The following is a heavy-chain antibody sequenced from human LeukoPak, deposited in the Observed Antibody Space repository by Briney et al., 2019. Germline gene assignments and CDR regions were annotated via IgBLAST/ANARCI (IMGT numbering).Heavy chain of an antibody. CDR2: ISWNSGSI. J-gene: IGHJ4*02. D-gene: IGHD3-10*01. V-gene: IGHV3-9*01. CDR1: GFTFDDYA. CDR3: ARGFTMVRGVIDY. Sequence: GGSLRLSCAASGFTFDDYAMHWVRQAPGKGLEWVSGISWNSGSIGYADSVKGRFTTSRDNAKNSLYLQMNSLRAEDTAVYYCARGFTMVRGVIDYWGQGTLVTVSS.